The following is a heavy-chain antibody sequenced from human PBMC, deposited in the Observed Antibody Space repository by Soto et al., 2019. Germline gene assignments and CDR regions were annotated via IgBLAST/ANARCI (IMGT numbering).Heavy chain of an antibody. D-gene: IGHD2-2*01. CDR3: ASTPFDIVVVPAADTRYYYGMDV. J-gene: IGHJ6*02. V-gene: IGHV1-69*06. Sequence: ASVKVSCKASGGTFSSYAISWVRQAPGQGLEWMGGIIPIFGTANYAQKFQGRVTITADKSTSTAYMELSSLRSEDTAVYYCASTPFDIVVVPAADTRYYYGMDVWGQGTTVTVSS. CDR1: GGTFSSYA. CDR2: IIPIFGTA.